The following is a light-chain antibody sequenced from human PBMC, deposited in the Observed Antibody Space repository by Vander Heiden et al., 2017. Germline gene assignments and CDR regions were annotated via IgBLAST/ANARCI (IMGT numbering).Light chain of an antibody. CDR1: SSNIGAGYE. CDR3: QSYDSSLSGLWV. V-gene: IGLV1-40*01. J-gene: IGLJ3*02. Sequence: QSVLTQPPSVSGAPGPRVTISCTGSSSNIGAGYEVHWYQQLPGTAPKLLIYGNSNRPSGVPDRFSGSKSGTSASLAITGLQAEDEADYYCQSYDSSLSGLWVFGGGTKLTVL. CDR2: GNS.